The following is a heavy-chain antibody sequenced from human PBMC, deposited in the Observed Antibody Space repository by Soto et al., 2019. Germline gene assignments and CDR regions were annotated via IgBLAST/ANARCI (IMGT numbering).Heavy chain of an antibody. V-gene: IGHV4-59*08. Sequence: TSETLSLTWTVSGGSISSYYWSWIRQPPGKGLEWIGYIYYSGSTNYNPSLKSRVTISVDTSKNQFSLKLSSVTAADTAVYYCAKPAAGTYNWFDPWGQGTLVTVSS. CDR1: GGSISSYY. J-gene: IGHJ5*02. CDR2: IYYSGST. D-gene: IGHD6-13*01. CDR3: AKPAAGTYNWFDP.